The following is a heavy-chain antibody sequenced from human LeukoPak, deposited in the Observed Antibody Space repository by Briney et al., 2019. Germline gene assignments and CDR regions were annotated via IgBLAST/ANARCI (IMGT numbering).Heavy chain of an antibody. D-gene: IGHD2-8*02. CDR3: ATYRQVLLPFES. CDR1: GFTFISYW. CDR2: IKQDGSEK. V-gene: IGHV3-7*03. J-gene: IGHJ4*02. Sequence: GGSLRLSCAASGFTFISYWMSWVRQAPGKGLEGVANIKQDGSEKYYVDSVKGRFTISRDNAKSTLSLQMNSLRAEDTAIYYCATYRQVLLPFESWGQGTLVTVSS.